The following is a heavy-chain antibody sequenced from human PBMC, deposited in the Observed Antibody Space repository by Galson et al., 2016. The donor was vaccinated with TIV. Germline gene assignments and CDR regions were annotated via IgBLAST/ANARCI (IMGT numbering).Heavy chain of an antibody. J-gene: IGHJ4*02. CDR3: ASGTYFYDSSGYYTLGL. CDR1: GFNIRSNW. CDR2: INSEGSRI. Sequence: SLRLSCAASGFNIRSNWMHWVRQAPGKGLVWVSRINSEGSRINYADSLKGRFTISRDNAKNTLYLQINSLRAEETAVYYCASGTYFYDSSGYYTLGLWGQGTLVTVSS. D-gene: IGHD3-22*01. V-gene: IGHV3-74*01.